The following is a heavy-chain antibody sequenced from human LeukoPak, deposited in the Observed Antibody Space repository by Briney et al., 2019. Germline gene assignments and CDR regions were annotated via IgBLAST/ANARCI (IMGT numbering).Heavy chain of an antibody. Sequence: GGSLRLSCVASGFTLSSFSMNWVRQAPGKGLEWVSYSSGISSITHYAGSVKGRFTISRDNAQNSLYLQMNSLRAEDTAVYYCAIYRSYGDRDYWGQGTLVTVSS. CDR1: GFTLSSFS. CDR2: SSGISSIT. J-gene: IGHJ4*02. CDR3: AIYRSYGDRDY. V-gene: IGHV3-48*04. D-gene: IGHD4-17*01.